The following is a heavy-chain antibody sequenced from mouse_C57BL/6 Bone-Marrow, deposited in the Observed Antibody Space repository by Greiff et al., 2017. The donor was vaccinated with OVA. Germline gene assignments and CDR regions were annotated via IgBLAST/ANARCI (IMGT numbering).Heavy chain of an antibody. D-gene: IGHD1-1*01. J-gene: IGHJ3*01. V-gene: IGHV1-69*01. CDR3: ARGFYGSSPLFAY. CDR2: IDPSDSYT. Sequence: VQLQQSGAELVMPGASVKLSCKASGYTFTSYWMHWVKQRPGQGLEWIGEIDPSDSYTNYNQKFKGKSTLTVDKSSSTAYMQLSSLTSEDSAIYFCARGFYGSSPLFAYWGQGTLVTVSA. CDR1: GYTFTSYW.